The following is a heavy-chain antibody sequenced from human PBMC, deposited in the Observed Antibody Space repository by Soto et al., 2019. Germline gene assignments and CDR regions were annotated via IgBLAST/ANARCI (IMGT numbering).Heavy chain of an antibody. V-gene: IGHV1-46*03. Sequence: ASVKVSCKASGYTFTSYYMHWVRQAPGQGLEWMGIINPSGGSTSYAQKFQGRVTMTRDTSTSTVYMELSSLRSEDTAVYYCARDIRSSTSRRPEVCPNWFDPWGQGTLVTVSS. CDR1: GYTFTSYY. CDR3: ARDIRSSTSRRPEVCPNWFDP. J-gene: IGHJ5*02. CDR2: INPSGGST. D-gene: IGHD2-2*01.